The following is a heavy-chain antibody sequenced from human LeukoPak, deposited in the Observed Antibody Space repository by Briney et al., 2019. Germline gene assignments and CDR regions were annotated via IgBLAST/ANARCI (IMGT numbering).Heavy chain of an antibody. Sequence: GGSLRLSCAASGFTFSSYGMHWVRQAPGKGLEWVAVISYDGSNKYYADSVKGRFTISRDNSKNTLYLQMNSLRAEDTAVYYCAKSAPYSGGYSFDYWGQGPLVTVSS. CDR2: ISYDGSNK. J-gene: IGHJ4*02. V-gene: IGHV3-30*18. CDR3: AKSAPYSGGYSFDY. D-gene: IGHD1-26*01. CDR1: GFTFSSYG.